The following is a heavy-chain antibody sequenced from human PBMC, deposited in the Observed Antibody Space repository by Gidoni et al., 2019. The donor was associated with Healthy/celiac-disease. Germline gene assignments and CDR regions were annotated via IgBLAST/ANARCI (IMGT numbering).Heavy chain of an antibody. CDR1: GFTFSSYE. Sequence: EVQLVESGGGLVQPGGSLRLSCAAPGFTFSSYEMNWVRQAPGKGLEWVSYISSSGSTIYYADSVKGRFTISRDNAKNSLYLQMNSLRAEDTAVYYCAREFRFCSGSGKPMDDGGQGTLVTVSS. V-gene: IGHV3-48*03. J-gene: IGHJ4*02. D-gene: IGHD3-10*01. CDR2: ISSSGSTI. CDR3: AREFRFCSGSGKPMDD.